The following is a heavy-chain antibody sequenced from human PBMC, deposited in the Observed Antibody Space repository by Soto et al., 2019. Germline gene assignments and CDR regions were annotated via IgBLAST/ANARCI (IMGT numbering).Heavy chain of an antibody. V-gene: IGHV3-74*01. CDR1: GFTFSSCW. J-gene: IGHJ4*02. Sequence: GGSLRLSCAASGFTFSSCWMHWVRQAPGKGLVWVSRINSDGSSTSYADSVKGRFTISRDNAKNTLYLQMNSLRAEDTAVYYCARDDYGDYFLDYWGQGTLVTVSS. CDR2: INSDGSST. D-gene: IGHD4-17*01. CDR3: ARDDYGDYFLDY.